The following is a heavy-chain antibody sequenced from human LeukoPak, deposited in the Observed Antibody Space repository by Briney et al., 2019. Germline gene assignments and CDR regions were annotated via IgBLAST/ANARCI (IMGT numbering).Heavy chain of an antibody. CDR2: ISAYNGNT. CDR1: GYTFTSYG. CDR3: GRGRVTYYYDSSGYYYFDY. D-gene: IGHD3-22*01. Sequence: ASVKVSCKASGYTFTSYGISWVRQAPGQGLEWMGWISAYNGNTNYAQKLQGRVTMTTDTSTSTAYMELRSLRSDDTAVYYCGRGRVTYYYDSSGYYYFDYWGQGTLVTVSS. V-gene: IGHV1-18*01. J-gene: IGHJ4*02.